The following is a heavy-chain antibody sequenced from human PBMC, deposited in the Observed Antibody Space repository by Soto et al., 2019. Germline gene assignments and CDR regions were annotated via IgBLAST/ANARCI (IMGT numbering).Heavy chain of an antibody. D-gene: IGHD3-10*01. Sequence: PGGSLRLSXVASGFTFSSYSMSWVRQAPGKGLEWVSGFRAGGDDGTTYYADSVKGRFTISRDNSKNTLFLQMNSLRAEDTAIYYCAKKVNSGSGSQYFDYFGQGTLVTVSS. CDR1: GFTFSSYS. J-gene: IGHJ4*02. CDR3: AKKVNSGSGSQYFDY. CDR2: FRAGGDDGTT. V-gene: IGHV3-23*01.